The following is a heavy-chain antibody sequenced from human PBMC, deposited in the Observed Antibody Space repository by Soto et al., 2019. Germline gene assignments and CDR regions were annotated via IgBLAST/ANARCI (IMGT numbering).Heavy chain of an antibody. Sequence: GGSLRLSCAASGFTFSSYWMSWVRQAPGKGLEWVANIKQDGSEKYYVDSVKGRFTISRDNAKNSLYLQMNSLRAEDTAVYYCARGGRGYYYYMDVWGKGTTVTVSS. CDR1: GFTFSSYW. CDR3: ARGGRGYYYYMDV. V-gene: IGHV3-7*04. CDR2: IKQDGSEK. J-gene: IGHJ6*03. D-gene: IGHD1-26*01.